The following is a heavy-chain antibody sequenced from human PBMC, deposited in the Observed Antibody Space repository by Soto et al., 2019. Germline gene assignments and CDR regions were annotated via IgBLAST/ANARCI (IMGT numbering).Heavy chain of an antibody. CDR1: GYTFTRYD. CDR3: ARVRSAYGGNVRD. Sequence: QVQLVQSGAEVKKPGASVKVSCKASGYTFTRYDISWVRQATGQGLEWMGWMNPNSGNTGYAQKFQGRVTMTRNTSISTAYMELSSLRSEDTAVYYCARVRSAYGGNVRDWGQGTLVTVSS. J-gene: IGHJ4*02. D-gene: IGHD2-15*01. CDR2: MNPNSGNT. V-gene: IGHV1-8*01.